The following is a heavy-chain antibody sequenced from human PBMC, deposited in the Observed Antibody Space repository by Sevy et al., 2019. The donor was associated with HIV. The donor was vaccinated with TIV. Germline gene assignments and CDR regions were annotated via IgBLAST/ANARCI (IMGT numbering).Heavy chain of an antibody. CDR3: ARTPIVRIPGSIDLYFDS. V-gene: IGHV1-69*13. D-gene: IGHD3-10*01. CDR1: GGTFSNYA. Sequence: ASVKVSCKASGGTFSNYALSWVRQAPGQGLEWMGGIIPIFGTTNSAQKFQGRVTITADESRSTVYMDLSSLRSADTAVYYCARTPIVRIPGSIDLYFDSWGQGTLVTVS. J-gene: IGHJ4*02. CDR2: IIPIFGTT.